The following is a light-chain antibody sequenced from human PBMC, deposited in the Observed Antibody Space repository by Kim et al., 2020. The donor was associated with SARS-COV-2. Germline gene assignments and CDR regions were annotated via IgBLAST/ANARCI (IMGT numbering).Light chain of an antibody. V-gene: IGKV1-8*01. CDR1: QGISSY. J-gene: IGKJ5*01. CDR3: QQYYSYPT. Sequence: AIRMTQSPSSISASTGDRVTITCRATQGISSYLAWYQQKPGKAPKLLIYAASTLQSGVPSRFSGRGSGTDFTLTISCLQSEDFATYYCQQYYSYPTFGQGTRLEIK. CDR2: AAS.